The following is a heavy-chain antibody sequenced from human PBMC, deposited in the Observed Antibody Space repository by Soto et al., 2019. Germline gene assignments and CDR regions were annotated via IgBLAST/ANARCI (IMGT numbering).Heavy chain of an antibody. CDR2: LSSSSSTI. D-gene: IGHD6-19*01. V-gene: IGHV3-48*02. CDR1: GFTFRSYS. CDR3: ASDKGFVIPIAVAGTYAFDI. Sequence: GGSRRLSCAASGFTFRSYSINWVLQAPWNGLEWFSYLSSSSSTIYYADSVKGLFTISRDNAKNSLYLQMNSLRDEDTDVYYCASDKGFVIPIAVAGTYAFDIWGKGIMVTI. J-gene: IGHJ3*02.